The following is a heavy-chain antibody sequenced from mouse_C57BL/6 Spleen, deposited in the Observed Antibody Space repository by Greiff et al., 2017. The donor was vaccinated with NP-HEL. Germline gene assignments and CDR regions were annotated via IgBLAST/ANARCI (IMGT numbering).Heavy chain of an antibody. V-gene: IGHV1-55*01. CDR1: GYTFTSYW. CDR2: IYPGSGST. Sequence: QVQLQQPGAELVKPGASVKMSCKASGYTFTSYWTTWVKQRPGQGLEWIGDIYPGSGSTNYNEKFKSKATLTVDTSSSTAYMQLSSLTSEDSAVYYCAREYLITTVVATHFDYWGQGTTLTVSS. CDR3: AREYLITTVVATHFDY. D-gene: IGHD1-1*01. J-gene: IGHJ2*01.